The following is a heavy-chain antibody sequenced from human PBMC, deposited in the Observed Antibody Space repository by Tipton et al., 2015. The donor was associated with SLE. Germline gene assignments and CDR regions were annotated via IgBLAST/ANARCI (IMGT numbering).Heavy chain of an antibody. CDR2: IYYSGTT. CDR1: GGSISSGGYF. J-gene: IGHJ4*02. Sequence: TLSLTCTVSGGSISSGGYFLRWIPPHAGKGLGWFGYIYYSGTTYYNPSLKSRVTVSVETSKTQFSLILSSVTAADTAVYYCARVSLSSGYYFDNWGQGTLVTVSS. D-gene: IGHD3-22*01. CDR3: ARVSLSSGYYFDN. V-gene: IGHV4-31*03.